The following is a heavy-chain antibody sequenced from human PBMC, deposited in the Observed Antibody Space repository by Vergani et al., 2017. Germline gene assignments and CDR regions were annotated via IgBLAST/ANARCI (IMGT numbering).Heavy chain of an antibody. Sequence: EVQLLESGGGLVQPGGSLRLSCAASGFTLSSYAMSWVRRAPGKGLEWVSAISGSGGSTYYADSEKGRFTITRDNSKNTLYLQMNSLRAEDTAVYYGAKESEWEPVFGYWGQGTLVTVSS. CDR2: ISGSGGST. D-gene: IGHD1-26*01. CDR3: AKESEWEPVFGY. V-gene: IGHV3-23*01. CDR1: GFTLSSYA. J-gene: IGHJ4*02.